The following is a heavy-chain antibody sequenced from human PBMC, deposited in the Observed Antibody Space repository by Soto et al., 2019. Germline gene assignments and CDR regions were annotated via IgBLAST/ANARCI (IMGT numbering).Heavy chain of an antibody. J-gene: IGHJ6*02. V-gene: IGHV3-30*18. CDR1: GFTFSSYG. CDR2: ISYDGSNK. CDR3: ANYYYGSDTIHNPYGMYG. Sequence: PGGSLRLSCAASGFTFSSYGMHWVRQAPGKGLEWVAVISYDGSNKYYADSVKGRFTISRDNSKNTLYLQMNGLRAEDTAVYYCANYYYGSDTIHNPYGMYGWGQETTVTVSS. D-gene: IGHD3-10*01.